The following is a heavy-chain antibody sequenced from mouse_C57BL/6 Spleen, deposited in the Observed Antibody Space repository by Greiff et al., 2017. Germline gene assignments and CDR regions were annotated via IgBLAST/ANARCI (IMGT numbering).Heavy chain of an antibody. J-gene: IGHJ3*01. CDR1: GYTFTSYW. D-gene: IGHD1-1*02. V-gene: IGHV1-7*01. Sequence: QVHVKQSGAELAKPGASVKLSCKASGYTFTSYWMHWVKQRPGQGLEWIGYINPSSGYTKYNQKFKDKATLTADKSSSTAYMQLSSLTYEDSAVYYCARGDYASLGFAYWGQGTLVTVSA. CDR3: ARGDYASLGFAY. CDR2: INPSSGYT.